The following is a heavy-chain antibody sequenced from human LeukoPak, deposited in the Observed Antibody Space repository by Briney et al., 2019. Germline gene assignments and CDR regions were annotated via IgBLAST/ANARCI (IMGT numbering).Heavy chain of an antibody. D-gene: IGHD5-18*01. J-gene: IGHJ4*02. CDR2: ITTSSSSR. Sequence: PGGPLRLSCAASGFTLSSYTMNWVRQAPGKGLEWVSSITTSSSSRYYAVSVKGRLTISRDGDKNSLDLQMNSLRPEDKAVYYCARGGYSYGSEFDNWGQGTLVTVFS. CDR3: ARGGYSYGSEFDN. CDR1: GFTLSSYT. V-gene: IGHV3-21*01.